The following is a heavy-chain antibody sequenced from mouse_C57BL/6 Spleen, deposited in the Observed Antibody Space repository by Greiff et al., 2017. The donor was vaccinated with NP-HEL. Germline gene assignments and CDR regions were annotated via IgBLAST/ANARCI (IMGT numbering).Heavy chain of an antibody. J-gene: IGHJ1*03. CDR3: ARSGDPGWYFDV. Sequence: QVQLQQSGAELARPGASVKLSCKASGYTFTSYGISWVKQRTGQGLEWIGEIYPRSGNTYYNEKFKGKATLTADKSSSTAYMELRSLTSEDSAVYFCARSGDPGWYFDVWGTGTTVTVSS. CDR2: IYPRSGNT. CDR1: GYTFTSYG. V-gene: IGHV1-81*01. D-gene: IGHD3-2*02.